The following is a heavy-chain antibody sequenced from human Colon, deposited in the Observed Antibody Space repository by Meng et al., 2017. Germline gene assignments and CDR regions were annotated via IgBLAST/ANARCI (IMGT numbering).Heavy chain of an antibody. D-gene: IGHD2-2*01. CDR1: GGSINSSNW. Sequence: QVQLPESGPVLVKPSGTLSLTRAVSGGSINSSNWWLWVRQPPGKGLGWLGEIYHGGNTNYNPSLKSRVTLSLDKSKNQFSLRLTSVTAADTAMYYCSRGVVAGAMVWFDPWGPGTLVTVSS. CDR2: IYHGGNT. J-gene: IGHJ5*02. CDR3: SRGVVAGAMVWFDP. V-gene: IGHV4-4*02.